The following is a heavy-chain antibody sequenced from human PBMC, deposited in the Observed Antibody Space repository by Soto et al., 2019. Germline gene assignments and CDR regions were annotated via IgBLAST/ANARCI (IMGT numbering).Heavy chain of an antibody. J-gene: IGHJ4*02. D-gene: IGHD6-19*01. V-gene: IGHV4-39*07. CDR3: ARGRGIAVAGRTSDY. Sequence: SETLSLTCTVSGGSISSSSYYWGWIRQPPGKGLEWIGKINYSGSTNYNPSLKSRVTISVDASKNQFSLKLSSVTAADTAVYYCARGRGIAVAGRTSDYWGQGTLVTVSS. CDR2: INYSGST. CDR1: GGSISSSSYY.